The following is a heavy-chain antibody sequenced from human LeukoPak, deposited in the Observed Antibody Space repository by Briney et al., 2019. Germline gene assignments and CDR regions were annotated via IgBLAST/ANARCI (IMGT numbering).Heavy chain of an antibody. V-gene: IGHV4-39*01. CDR2: ISYSGTT. D-gene: IGHD3-16*01. CDR3: ARRWVYDKRAFDA. CDR1: GVSLNSGSGF. Sequence: PSETLSLTCSVSGVSLNSGSGFWGWIRQSPGTGLEWIATISYSGTTYTNPSLKTRVTTSVDTAKNQFSLRLSSVTAADTAVYYCARRWVYDKRAFDAWGQGTMVTVSS. J-gene: IGHJ3*01.